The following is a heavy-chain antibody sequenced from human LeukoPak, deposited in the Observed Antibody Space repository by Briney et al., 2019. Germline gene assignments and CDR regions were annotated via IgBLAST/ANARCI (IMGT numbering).Heavy chain of an antibody. CDR2: INPDGSDI. J-gene: IGHJ3*01. V-gene: IGHV3-74*01. CDR1: GFTFSNYW. D-gene: IGHD1-1*01. CDR3: AKLAYIWVFDDFYL. Sequence: PGGSLRLSCAASGFTFSNYWMHWVRQVPGKGLVWVSRINPDGSDINYADSVRGRFTISRDNAKNTLFLQMDRLRAEDTAVYYCAKLAYIWVFDDFYLWGQGKMVTVSS.